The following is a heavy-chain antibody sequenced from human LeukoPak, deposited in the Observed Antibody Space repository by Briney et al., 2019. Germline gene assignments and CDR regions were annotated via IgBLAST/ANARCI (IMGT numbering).Heavy chain of an antibody. J-gene: IGHJ4*02. CDR2: ISNSGGST. Sequence: GGSLRLYCAASGFTFSAYAVTWGRHVQGTGLELVSAISNSGGSTYYADSVKGRFTISRDNSKNTLYLLMNSLRAEDTAVYYCAKIYDSSGYYYYFDYWGQGTLVTVSS. D-gene: IGHD3-22*01. CDR3: AKIYDSSGYYYYFDY. CDR1: GFTFSAYA. V-gene: IGHV3-23*01.